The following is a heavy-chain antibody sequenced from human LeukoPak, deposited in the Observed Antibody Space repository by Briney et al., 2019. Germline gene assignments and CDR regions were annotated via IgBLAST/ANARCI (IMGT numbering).Heavy chain of an antibody. CDR2: TYYSEYN. J-gene: IGHJ5*01. CDR3: ARDRDGYDRLDS. CDR1: GGSISSGGYY. V-gene: IGHV4-31*03. D-gene: IGHD5-12*01. Sequence: SSQTLSLTCTVSGGSISSGGYYWSWIRQHPGRGLEWIGYTYYSEYNYYNPFLKSRILMSVDTSENQFSQKLRSVTAADTAIYYCARDRDGYDRLDSWGPGTLVTVSS.